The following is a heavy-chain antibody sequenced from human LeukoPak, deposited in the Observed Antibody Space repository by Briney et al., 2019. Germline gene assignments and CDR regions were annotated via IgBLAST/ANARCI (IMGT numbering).Heavy chain of an antibody. Sequence: SETLSLTCAVYGGSFSGYYWSWIRQPPGKGLEWIGEINHSGSTNYNPSLKSRVTISVDTSKNQFSLKLSSVTAADTAVYYCARGRGAYCSGGSCYSYRYWGQGTLVTVSS. CDR2: INHSGST. V-gene: IGHV4-34*01. CDR3: ARGRGAYCSGGSCYSYRY. J-gene: IGHJ4*02. D-gene: IGHD2-15*01. CDR1: GGSFSGYY.